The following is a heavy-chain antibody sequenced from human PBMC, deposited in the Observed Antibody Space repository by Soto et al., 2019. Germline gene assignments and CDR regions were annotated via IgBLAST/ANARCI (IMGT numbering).Heavy chain of an antibody. CDR2: INHSGST. CDR3: ASRTVVVVAATQARWFDP. Sequence: PSETLSLTCAVYGGSFSGYYWSWIRQPPGKGLEWIGEINHSGSTNYNPSLKSRVTISVDTSKNQFSLKLSSVTAADTAVYYCASRTVVVVAATQARWFDPWGQGTLVTVS. CDR1: GGSFSGYY. D-gene: IGHD2-15*01. J-gene: IGHJ5*02. V-gene: IGHV4-34*01.